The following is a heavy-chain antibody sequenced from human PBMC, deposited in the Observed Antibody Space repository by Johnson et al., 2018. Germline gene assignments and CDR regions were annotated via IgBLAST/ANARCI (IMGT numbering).Heavy chain of an antibody. V-gene: IGHV3-30*18. J-gene: IGHJ6*03. CDR3: AKALDVRYEYYYMDV. Sequence: QVQLGEAGGGLVEAGGSLGLSCVASGFTLSSSCMSWVRQAPGKGLEWVAVISYDGTNKHYPDSVKGRFTISRDNSKKTVYLQMSSLRPEDTAVYYCAKALDVRYEYYYMDVWGKGTTVTVSS. CDR1: GFTLSSSC. CDR2: ISYDGTNK. D-gene: IGHD3-16*01.